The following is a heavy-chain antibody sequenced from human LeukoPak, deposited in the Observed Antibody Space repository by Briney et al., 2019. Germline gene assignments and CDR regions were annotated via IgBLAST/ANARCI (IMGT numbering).Heavy chain of an antibody. CDR1: GFTFSSYA. CDR3: ARTHPTGYFDY. Sequence: PGGSLRLSCAASGFTFSSYAMSWVRQAPGKGLEWVSVIYDGGSTYYADSVKGRFTISSDNSKNTLYLQMNSLTAGDTAVYYCARTHPTGYFDYWGQGTLVTVSS. V-gene: IGHV3-53*01. J-gene: IGHJ4*02. D-gene: IGHD1-14*01. CDR2: IYDGGST.